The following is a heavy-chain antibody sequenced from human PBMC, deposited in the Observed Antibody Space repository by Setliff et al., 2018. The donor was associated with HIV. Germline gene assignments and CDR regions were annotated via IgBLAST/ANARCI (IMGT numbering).Heavy chain of an antibody. Sequence: PSETLSLTCTVSGGSMSSSGPGYYWGWVRQTPGGGLEWIRSIYYRGRTYYNPSLKSRVTISVDTSKNQLSLRLTSKAAADTAMYYCARSQPDTIFGVVTFDCWGQGKMVTVSS. J-gene: IGHJ4*02. D-gene: IGHD3-3*01. CDR1: GGSMSSSGPGYY. CDR3: ARSQPDTIFGVVTFDC. V-gene: IGHV4-39*01. CDR2: IYYRGRT.